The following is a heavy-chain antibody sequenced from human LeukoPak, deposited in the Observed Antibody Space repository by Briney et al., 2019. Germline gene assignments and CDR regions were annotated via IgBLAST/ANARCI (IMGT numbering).Heavy chain of an antibody. CDR2: IYTGGTT. Sequence: PGGSLRLSCAASGFTVTSNHMNWVRQAPGKGLDWVAIIYTGGTTHYADSLKDRFTISRDDSINTLYLQMDSLRAEDTAVYYCARDSSSYYFDYWGQGTLVTVSS. CDR1: GFTVTSNH. V-gene: IGHV3-66*01. J-gene: IGHJ4*02. CDR3: ARDSSSYYFDY. D-gene: IGHD6-6*01.